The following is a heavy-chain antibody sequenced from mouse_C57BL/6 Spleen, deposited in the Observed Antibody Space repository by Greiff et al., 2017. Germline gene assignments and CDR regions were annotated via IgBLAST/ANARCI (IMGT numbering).Heavy chain of an antibody. Sequence: QVQLKQPGAELVKPGASVKLSCKASGYTFTSYWMHWVKQRPGQGLEWIGLIHPNSGSSNYNEKFKSKATLTVDKSSSTAYMQLSSLTSEDSAVYYCARWDRAYWGQGTLVTVSA. J-gene: IGHJ3*01. CDR2: IHPNSGSS. D-gene: IGHD3-3*01. CDR3: ARWDRAY. CDR1: GYTFTSYW. V-gene: IGHV1-64*01.